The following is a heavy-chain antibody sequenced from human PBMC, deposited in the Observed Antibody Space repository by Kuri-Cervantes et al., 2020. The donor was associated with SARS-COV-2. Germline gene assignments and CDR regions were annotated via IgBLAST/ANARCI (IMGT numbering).Heavy chain of an antibody. J-gene: IGHJ6*02. CDR3: ARDLLGGYSGYDGVYYYGMDV. CDR2: INAGNGNT. V-gene: IGHV1-3*01. CDR1: GYTFTSYG. D-gene: IGHD5-12*01. Sequence: ASVKVSCKASGYTFTSYGISWVRQAPGQRLEWMGWINAGNGNTKYSQKFQGRVTITRDTSASTAYMELSSLRSEDTAVYYCARDLLGGYSGYDGVYYYGMDVWGQGTTVTVSS.